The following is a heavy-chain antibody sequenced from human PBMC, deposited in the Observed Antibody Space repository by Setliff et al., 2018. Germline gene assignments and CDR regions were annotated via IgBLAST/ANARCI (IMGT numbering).Heavy chain of an antibody. CDR3: ARDPVPPWLPLDY. CDR2: ISSSGSTI. J-gene: IGHJ4*02. D-gene: IGHD5-12*01. Sequence: GGSLRLSCAASGFTFSNYAMHWVRQAPGKGLEWVSYISSSGSTIYYADSVKGRFTISRDNAKNSLYLQMNSLRAEDTAVYYCARDPVPPWLPLDYWGQGTLVTVSS. V-gene: IGHV3-48*03. CDR1: GFTFSNYA.